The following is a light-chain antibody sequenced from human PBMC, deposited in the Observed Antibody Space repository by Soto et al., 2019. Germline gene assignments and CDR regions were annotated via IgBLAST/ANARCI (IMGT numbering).Light chain of an antibody. CDR2: DIT. V-gene: IGLV2-11*01. CDR3: CSSAGIYSYV. J-gene: IGLJ1*01. CDR1: SSDVGRFEY. Sequence: QSALTQPRSVSGSPGQSVTISCTGTSSDVGRFEYVSWYQQHQGEAPKVVVYDITKRPSGVPDRFSGSKSGNTASLTISGLQAEDEADYSCCSSAGIYSYVFGTGTKGTVL.